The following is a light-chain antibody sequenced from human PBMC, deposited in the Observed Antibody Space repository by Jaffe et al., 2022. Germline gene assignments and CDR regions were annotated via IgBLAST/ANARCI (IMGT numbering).Light chain of an antibody. Sequence: QSVLTQPPSVSAAPGQKVTISCSGSSANIGNNRVSWYQQLPGTAPKLLIYDNDERPSGIPDRFSASKSGTSATLAITGLLTGDEADYYCAIWVGSLGNWVFGGGTKLTVL. V-gene: IGLV1-51*01. CDR1: SANIGNNR. J-gene: IGLJ3*02. CDR2: DND. CDR3: AIWVGSLGNWV.